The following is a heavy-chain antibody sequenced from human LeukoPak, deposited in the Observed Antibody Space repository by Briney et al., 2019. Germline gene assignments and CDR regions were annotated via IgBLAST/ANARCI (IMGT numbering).Heavy chain of an antibody. CDR2: IFHSGDV. CDR3: ATTFGRTYYYDSSGIGN. Sequence: SETLSLTCIVSGYSIISDYFWGWVRQPPGKGPEWIGSIFHSGDVYYNPSLKSRVTLSVDPSKNQFSLKLSSVTAADTAVYYCATTFGRTYYYDSSGIGNWGQGTLVTVSS. V-gene: IGHV4-38-2*02. J-gene: IGHJ4*02. D-gene: IGHD3-22*01. CDR1: GYSIISDYF.